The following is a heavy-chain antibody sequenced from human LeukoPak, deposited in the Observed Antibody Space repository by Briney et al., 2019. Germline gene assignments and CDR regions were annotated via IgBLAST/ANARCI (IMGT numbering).Heavy chain of an antibody. D-gene: IGHD1-26*01. V-gene: IGHV3-21*04. Sequence: GGSLRLSCAASGFTFSSYSMNWVRQAPGKGLEWVSSISSSSSYIYYADSVKGRFTISRDNAKNSLYLQMNSLRAEDTAIYYCAKSWELLNFDYWGQGTLVTVSS. CDR1: GFTFSSYS. CDR3: AKSWELLNFDY. CDR2: ISSSSSYI. J-gene: IGHJ4*02.